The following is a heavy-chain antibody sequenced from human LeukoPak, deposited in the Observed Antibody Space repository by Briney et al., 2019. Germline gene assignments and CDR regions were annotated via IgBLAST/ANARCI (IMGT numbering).Heavy chain of an antibody. CDR1: GYTFTSYG. CDR2: ISAYNGNT. J-gene: IGHJ4*02. CDR3: ARVLAYCSSTSCHDY. Sequence: ASVNVSCKSSGYTFTSYGISWVRQAPGQGLEWMGWISAYNGNTNYAQKLQGRVTMTTDTSTSTAYMELRSLRSDDTAVYYCARVLAYCSSTSCHDYWGQGTLVTVYS. D-gene: IGHD2-2*01. V-gene: IGHV1-18*01.